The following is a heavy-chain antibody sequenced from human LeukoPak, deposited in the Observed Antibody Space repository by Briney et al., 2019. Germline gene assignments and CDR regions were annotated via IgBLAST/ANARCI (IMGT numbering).Heavy chain of an antibody. J-gene: IGHJ5*02. Sequence: KPPEALSLTCAVYGGSFSGYYWSWIRQPPGKGLEWIGEINHSGSTNYNPSLKSRVTISVDTSKNQFSLKLSSVTAADTAVYYCARGRGYGDNWFDPWGQGTLVTVSS. CDR3: ARGRGYGDNWFDP. D-gene: IGHD3-10*01. CDR2: INHSGST. CDR1: GGSFSGYY. V-gene: IGHV4-34*01.